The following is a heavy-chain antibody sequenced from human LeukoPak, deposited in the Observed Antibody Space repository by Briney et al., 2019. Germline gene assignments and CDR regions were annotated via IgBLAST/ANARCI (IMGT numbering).Heavy chain of an antibody. CDR3: ARGWTCYDSSGYAPGYFDY. V-gene: IGHV3-30*04. CDR1: GFTFSSYA. Sequence: GGSLRLSCAASGFTFSSYAMHWVRQAPGKGLEWVAVISYDGSNKYYADSVKGRFTISRDNSKNTLYLQMNSLRAEDTAVYYCARGWTCYDSSGYAPGYFDYWGQGTLVTVSS. CDR2: ISYDGSNK. D-gene: IGHD3-22*01. J-gene: IGHJ4*02.